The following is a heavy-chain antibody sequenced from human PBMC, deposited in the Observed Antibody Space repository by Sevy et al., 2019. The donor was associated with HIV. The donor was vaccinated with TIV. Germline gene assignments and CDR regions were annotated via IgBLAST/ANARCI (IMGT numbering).Heavy chain of an antibody. Sequence: GGSLRLSCAAPEFTFISYWLSWFRQAPGKGLEWVANIKQDGSENYYVDPVKGRFTISRDNAKNSLYLQMNSLRAEDTAVYYCARALPYYYDSSGYFNWFDPWGQGTLVTVSS. D-gene: IGHD3-22*01. CDR2: IKQDGSEN. CDR3: ARALPYYYDSSGYFNWFDP. J-gene: IGHJ5*02. V-gene: IGHV3-7*04. CDR1: EFTFISYW.